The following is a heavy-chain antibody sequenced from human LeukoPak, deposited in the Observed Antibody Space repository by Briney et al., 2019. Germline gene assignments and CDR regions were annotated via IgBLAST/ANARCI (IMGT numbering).Heavy chain of an antibody. J-gene: IGHJ4*02. CDR3: ARGGGHDWEDY. D-gene: IGHD5-12*01. CDR1: GYTFTSYD. V-gene: IGHV1-8*01. Sequence: ASVKVSCKASGYTFTSYDINWVRQAPGQGLEWMGWMNPNSGKTDYAQKFQGRVTMTRDTSMNTAYMELSSLRSEDTAVYYCARGGGHDWEDYWGQGTLVTVSS. CDR2: MNPNSGKT.